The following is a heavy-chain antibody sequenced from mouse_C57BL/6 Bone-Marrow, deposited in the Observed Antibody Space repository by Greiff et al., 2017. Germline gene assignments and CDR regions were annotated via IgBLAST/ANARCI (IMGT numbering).Heavy chain of an antibody. V-gene: IGHV1-81*01. Sequence: VQLVESGAELARPGASVKLSCKASGYTFTSYGISWVKQRTGQGLEWIGEIYPRSGNTYYNEKFKGKATLTADKSSSTAYMELRSLTSEDSAVYFCARRNYYGNFFFDYWGQGTTLTVSS. J-gene: IGHJ2*01. CDR1: GYTFTSYG. CDR2: IYPRSGNT. D-gene: IGHD2-1*01. CDR3: ARRNYYGNFFFDY.